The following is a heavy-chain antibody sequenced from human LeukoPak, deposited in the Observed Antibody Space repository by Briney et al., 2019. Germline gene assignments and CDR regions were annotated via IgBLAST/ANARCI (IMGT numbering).Heavy chain of an antibody. CDR2: INPNSGGT. CDR1: GYTFTSYG. J-gene: IGHJ4*02. V-gene: IGHV1-2*02. CDR3: ARDHGQDGYTGY. Sequence: GASVKVSCKASGYTFTSYGISWVRQAPGQGLEWMGWINPNSGGTNYAQKFQGRVTMTRDTSISTAYMELSRLRSDDTAVYYCARDHGQDGYTGYWGQGTLVTVSS. D-gene: IGHD5-24*01.